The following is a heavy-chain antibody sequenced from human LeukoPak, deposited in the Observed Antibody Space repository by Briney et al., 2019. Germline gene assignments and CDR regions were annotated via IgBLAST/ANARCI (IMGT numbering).Heavy chain of an antibody. Sequence: GGSLRLSCAASGFTFTTNPMSWVRQAPGKGLEWVSAISGRTGATYYADSEEGRFTISRDNSKSTLYLQMDSLRAEDTAVYYCAKCGNSGCHLIDYWGQGTLVTVSS. CDR3: AKCGNSGCHLIDY. V-gene: IGHV3-23*01. CDR1: GFTFTTNP. CDR2: ISGRTGAT. J-gene: IGHJ4*02. D-gene: IGHD5-12*01.